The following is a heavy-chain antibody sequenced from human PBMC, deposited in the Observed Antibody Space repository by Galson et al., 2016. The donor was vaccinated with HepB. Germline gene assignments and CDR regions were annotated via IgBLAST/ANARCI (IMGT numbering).Heavy chain of an antibody. Sequence: SLRLSCAASGFSFSTSNMNWVRQAPGKGLEWVSYISSTGNYLYYRDSVKGRFTISRDNAKSSLYLHMNSLRVEDTGFYYCARGGVRGVNYDSWGQGTLVTVSS. J-gene: IGHJ4*02. CDR2: ISSTGNYL. CDR1: GFSFSTSN. D-gene: IGHD3-10*01. V-gene: IGHV3-21*01. CDR3: ARGGVRGVNYDS.